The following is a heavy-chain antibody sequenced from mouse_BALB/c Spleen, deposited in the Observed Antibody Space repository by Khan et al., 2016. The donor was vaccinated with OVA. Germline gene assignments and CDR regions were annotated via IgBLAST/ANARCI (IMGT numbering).Heavy chain of an antibody. CDR1: GFTFSNYA. CDR3: ARDYWFAY. CDR2: ISSGDST. V-gene: IGHV5-6-5*01. J-gene: IGHJ3*01. Sequence: EVELVESGGGLVKPGGSLKLSCAASGFTFSNYAMSWVRQSPEKRLEWVASISSGDSTYYPDSVKGRFTISRDHARNILYLQMSRLRSEDTAMYYCARDYWFAYWGQGTLVTVSA.